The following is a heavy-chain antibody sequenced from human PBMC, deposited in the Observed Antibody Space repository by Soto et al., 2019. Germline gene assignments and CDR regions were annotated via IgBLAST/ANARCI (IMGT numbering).Heavy chain of an antibody. CDR3: AQSGWLMGNWFDH. CDR2: IVVGSGNT. V-gene: IGHV1-58*01. CDR1: GFTFTSSA. D-gene: IGHD6-19*01. Sequence: QMQLVQSGPEVKKPGTSVKVSCKASGFTFTSSAVQWVRQARGQRLEWIGWIVVGSGNTNYAQKFQERVTITRDMSTSAAYMELSSLRSEATAVYYCAQSGWLMGNWFDHWGQGTLVAVSS. J-gene: IGHJ5*02.